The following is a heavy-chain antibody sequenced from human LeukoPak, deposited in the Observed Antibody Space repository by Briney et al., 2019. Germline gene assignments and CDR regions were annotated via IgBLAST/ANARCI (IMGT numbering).Heavy chain of an antibody. Sequence: ASVKFFCKASGYTFGGYYLEWVRQAPGQWLEWMGWTNPNSGGTNYAQKFQGWVTMTRDTSISTAYMELSRLRSDDTAVYYCARGREAYPIDYWGQGTLVTVSS. CDR1: GYTFGGYY. D-gene: IGHD3-16*01. V-gene: IGHV1-2*04. CDR2: TNPNSGGT. J-gene: IGHJ4*02. CDR3: ARGREAYPIDY.